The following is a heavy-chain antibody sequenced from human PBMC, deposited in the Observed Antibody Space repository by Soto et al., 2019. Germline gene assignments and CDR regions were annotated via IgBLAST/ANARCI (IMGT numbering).Heavy chain of an antibody. CDR2: IDPSDSYT. Sequence: PGESLKISCKGSGYSFTSYWISWVRQMPWKGLEWMGRIDPSDSYTNYSPSFQGHVTISADKSISTAYLQWSSLKASDTAMYYCARHEHSSGVRYYYYGMDVWGQGTTVTVSS. V-gene: IGHV5-10-1*01. CDR1: GYSFTSYW. J-gene: IGHJ6*02. D-gene: IGHD6-19*01. CDR3: ARHEHSSGVRYYYYGMDV.